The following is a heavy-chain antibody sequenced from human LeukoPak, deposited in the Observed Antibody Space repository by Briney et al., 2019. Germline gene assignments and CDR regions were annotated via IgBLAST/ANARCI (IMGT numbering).Heavy chain of an antibody. D-gene: IGHD3-22*01. CDR2: IKHDGSEK. V-gene: IGHV3-7*01. CDR3: AKGPTYYYDSSGYYFDY. CDR1: GFIFTNYF. J-gene: IGHJ4*02. Sequence: PGGSLRLSCAASGFIFTNYFMSWVRQAPGKGLEWVASIKHDGSEKYYVDSVRGRFTISRDNTMNSLYLQMSSLRAEDTAVYYCAKGPTYYYDSSGYYFDYWGQGTLVTVSS.